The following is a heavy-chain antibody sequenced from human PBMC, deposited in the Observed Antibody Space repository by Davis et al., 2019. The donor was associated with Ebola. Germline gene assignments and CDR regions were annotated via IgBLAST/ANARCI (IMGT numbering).Heavy chain of an antibody. CDR1: GGSISSYY. D-gene: IGHD3-22*01. Sequence: SETLSLTCTVSGGSISSYYWSWIRQPPGKGLEWIGYIYYSGSTNYNPSLKSRVTISVDTSKNQFSLKLTSVTAADTAVYYCARGGDDSSGYSNDYWGQGTLVTVSS. CDR3: ARGGDDSSGYSNDY. V-gene: IGHV4-59*12. CDR2: IYYSGST. J-gene: IGHJ4*02.